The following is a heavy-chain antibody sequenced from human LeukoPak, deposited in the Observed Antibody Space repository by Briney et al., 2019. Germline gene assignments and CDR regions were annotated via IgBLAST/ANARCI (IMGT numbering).Heavy chain of an antibody. V-gene: IGHV3-74*01. CDR3: ARDLGRGSYSLYYFDY. Sequence: GGSLRLSCAAFGFTFSSYWMHWVRQAPGKGLVWVSHFNSDGSSTSYADSVKGRFTISRDNAKNTLYLQMNSLRAEDTAVYYCARDLGRGSYSLYYFDYWGQGTLVTVSS. CDR1: GFTFSSYW. D-gene: IGHD3-16*01. CDR2: FNSDGSST. J-gene: IGHJ4*02.